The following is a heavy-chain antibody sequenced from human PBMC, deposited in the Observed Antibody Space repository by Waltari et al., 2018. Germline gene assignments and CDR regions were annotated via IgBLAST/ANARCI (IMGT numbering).Heavy chain of an antibody. CDR2: ISGSGGST. CDR1: GFTFSSYA. CDR3: ARGKTKRVAARPYYYYGMDV. Sequence: EVQLLESGGGLVQPGGSLRLSCAASGFTFSSYAMSWVRQAPGKGLEWVSAISGSGGSTYYADSVKGRFTISRDNSKNTLYLQMNSLRAEDTAVYYCARGKTKRVAARPYYYYGMDVWGQGTTVTVSS. J-gene: IGHJ6*02. V-gene: IGHV3-23*01. D-gene: IGHD6-6*01.